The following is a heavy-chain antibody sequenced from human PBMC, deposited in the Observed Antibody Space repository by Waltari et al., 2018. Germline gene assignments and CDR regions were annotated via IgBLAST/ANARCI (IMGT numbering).Heavy chain of an antibody. CDR3: TRAPYSSSAFDI. Sequence: ASGFTFGDYAMSWVRQAPGKGLEWVGFIRSKAYGGTTEYAASVKGRFTISRDDSKNIAYLQMNSLKTEDTAVYYCTRAPYSSSAFDIWGQGTMVTVSS. D-gene: IGHD2-21*01. V-gene: IGHV3-49*04. CDR2: IRSKAYGGTT. J-gene: IGHJ3*02. CDR1: GFTFGDYA.